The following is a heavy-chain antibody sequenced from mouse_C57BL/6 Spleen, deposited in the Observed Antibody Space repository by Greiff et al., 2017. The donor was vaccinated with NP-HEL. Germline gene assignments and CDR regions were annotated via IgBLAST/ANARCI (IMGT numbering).Heavy chain of an antibody. CDR2: INPSSGYT. V-gene: IGHV1-7*01. J-gene: IGHJ3*01. CDR1: GYTFTSYW. Sequence: VQLQQSGAELAKPGASVKLSCKASGYTFTSYWMHWVKQRPGQGLEWIGYINPSSGYTKYNQKFKDKATLTADKSSSTAYMQLSSLTYEASAVYFCARTYGSSPAWFAYWGQGTLVTVSA. CDR3: ARTYGSSPAWFAY. D-gene: IGHD1-1*01.